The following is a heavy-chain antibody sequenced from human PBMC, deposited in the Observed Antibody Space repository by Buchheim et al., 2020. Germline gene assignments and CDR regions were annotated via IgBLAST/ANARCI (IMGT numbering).Heavy chain of an antibody. J-gene: IGHJ4*02. D-gene: IGHD3-3*01. CDR1: GFIFSSYE. CDR3: ARVITGQGGLRFLDY. Sequence: EVQLVESGGGLVQPGGSLRLSCAASGFIFSSYEMNWVRQAPGKGLEWVSGINWNGGSTGYADSVKGRFTISRDNATNSLYLQMNSLRAEDTALYHCARVITGQGGLRFLDYWGQGTL. V-gene: IGHV3-20*01. CDR2: INWNGGST.